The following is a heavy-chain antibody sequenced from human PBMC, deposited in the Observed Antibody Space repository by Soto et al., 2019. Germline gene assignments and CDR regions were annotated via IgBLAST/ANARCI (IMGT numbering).Heavy chain of an antibody. Sequence: QVQLVQSGAEVKKPGASVKVSCKASGYTFIDYYMHWVRQAPGQGLEWMGWIDPKSGDTKYAEKFKGSVPLSRDTPVGTASLELGSRRLGDPAFYYCARVTGWMYGRAGVPVWGQGTMVNVSP. CDR2: IDPKSGDT. D-gene: IGHD2-21*01. CDR3: ARVTGWMYGRAGVPV. J-gene: IGHJ3*01. CDR1: GYTFIDYY. V-gene: IGHV1-2*04.